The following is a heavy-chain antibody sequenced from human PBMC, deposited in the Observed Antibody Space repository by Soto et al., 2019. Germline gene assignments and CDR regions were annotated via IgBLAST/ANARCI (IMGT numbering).Heavy chain of an antibody. J-gene: IGHJ6*02. Sequence: PSETLSLTCTVSGGSISSYYWSWIRQPPGKGLEWIGYIYYSGSTNYNPSLKSRVTISVDTSKNQFSLKLSSVTAADTAVYYWARDRGDAAMGEYYYYYYGMDVWGQGTTVTVSS. V-gene: IGHV4-59*01. CDR3: ARDRGDAAMGEYYYYYYGMDV. CDR2: IYYSGST. CDR1: GGSISSYY. D-gene: IGHD1-26*01.